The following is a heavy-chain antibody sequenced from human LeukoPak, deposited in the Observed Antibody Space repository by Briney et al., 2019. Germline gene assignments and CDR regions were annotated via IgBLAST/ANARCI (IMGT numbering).Heavy chain of an antibody. V-gene: IGHV5-51*01. CDR3: ARRYWSSTSCYEYFDY. J-gene: IGHJ4*02. Sequence: GESLKISCKGSGYSFTSYWIGWVRQMPGKGLEWMGIIYPGDSDTRYSPSFQGQVTISSDKSISTAYLQWSSLKASDTAMYYCARRYWSSTSCYEYFDYWGQGTLVTVSS. CDR1: GYSFTSYW. CDR2: IYPGDSDT. D-gene: IGHD2-2*01.